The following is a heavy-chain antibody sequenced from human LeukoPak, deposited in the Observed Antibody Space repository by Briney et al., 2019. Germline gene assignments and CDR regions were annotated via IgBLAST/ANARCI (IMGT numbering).Heavy chain of an antibody. Sequence: ASVKVSCKASGYTFTGYSMHWVRQAPGQGLEWMGRINPNSGGTNYAQKFQGRVTMTRDTSISTAYMELSRLRSDDTAVYYCASLYPDYYGMDVWGQGTTVTVSS. J-gene: IGHJ6*02. V-gene: IGHV1-2*06. CDR2: INPNSGGT. CDR1: GYTFTGYS. CDR3: ASLYPDYYGMDV. D-gene: IGHD2/OR15-2a*01.